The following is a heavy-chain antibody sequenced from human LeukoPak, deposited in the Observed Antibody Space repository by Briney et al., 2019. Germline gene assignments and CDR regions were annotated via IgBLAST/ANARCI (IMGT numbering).Heavy chain of an antibody. J-gene: IGHJ4*02. D-gene: IGHD3-10*01. Sequence: GGSLRLSCAASGFTFSSYSMNWVRQAPGKGLEWVSVIYRGGTTYYADSMKGRFTISRDNSKNTLYLQMNSLRAEDTAVYYCARDYGSGSYWVGNDCWGQGTLVTVSS. CDR3: ARDYGSGSYWVGNDC. CDR1: GFTFSSYS. V-gene: IGHV3-53*01. CDR2: IYRGGTT.